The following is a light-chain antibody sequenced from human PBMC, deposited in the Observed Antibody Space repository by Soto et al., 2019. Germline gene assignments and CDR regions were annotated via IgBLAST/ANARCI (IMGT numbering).Light chain of an antibody. CDR2: GAS. CDR1: RSVSSSN. Sequence: EIVLTQSPGTLSLSPGERVSLSCRASRSVSSSNLAGYQQKPGQAPRLLIYGASSRTTGVSDRFSGSGSGTDFTLSISRLEPEDSAVYYCQQYGGSRFAFGPGTKVEIK. CDR3: QQYGGSRFA. J-gene: IGKJ3*01. V-gene: IGKV3-20*01.